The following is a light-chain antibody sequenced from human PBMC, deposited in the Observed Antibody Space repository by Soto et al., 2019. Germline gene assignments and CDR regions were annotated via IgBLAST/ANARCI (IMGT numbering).Light chain of an antibody. V-gene: IGKV3-20*01. CDR2: GAS. CDR1: QSVRSNY. J-gene: IGKJ1*01. CDR3: QQLGT. Sequence: PGERATLSCRASQSVRSNYLAWYQQKPGQAPRLLIYGASSRATGIPDRVSGSGSGTDFTLTISRLEPEDFAVFYWQQLGTFGQGTQVEIK.